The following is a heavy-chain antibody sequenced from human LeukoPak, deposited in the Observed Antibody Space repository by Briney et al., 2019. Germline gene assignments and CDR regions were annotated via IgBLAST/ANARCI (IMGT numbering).Heavy chain of an antibody. J-gene: IGHJ4*02. CDR2: IGGSGGST. CDR3: AKRSSEVVVVITRHFDY. Sequence: GGSLRLSGAASGFTFSSYAMSWVRKAPGRGREWVSAIGGSGGSTYYADSVKGRFTISRDNSKNTLYLQMNSLRAEDTAVYYCAKRSSEVVVVITRHFDYWGQGTLVTVSS. D-gene: IGHD3-22*01. CDR1: GFTFSSYA. V-gene: IGHV3-23*01.